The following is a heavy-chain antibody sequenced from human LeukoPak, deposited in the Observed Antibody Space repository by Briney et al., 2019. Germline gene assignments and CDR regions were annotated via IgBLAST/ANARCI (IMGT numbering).Heavy chain of an antibody. V-gene: IGHV3-7*01. J-gene: IGHJ4*02. CDR1: GFTFSSYW. CDR3: ANYLDTAMVFDY. Sequence: GGSLRLSCAASGFTFSSYWMSWVRQAPGKGLEWVANIKQDGREKHYLDSVKGRFTISRENAKNSLYLQMNSLRAEDTAVYYCANYLDTAMVFDYWGQGTLVTVSS. D-gene: IGHD5-18*01. CDR2: IKQDGREK.